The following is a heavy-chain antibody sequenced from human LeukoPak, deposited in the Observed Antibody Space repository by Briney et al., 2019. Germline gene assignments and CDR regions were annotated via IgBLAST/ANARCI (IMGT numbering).Heavy chain of an antibody. CDR1: GGTFSSYA. Sequence: ASVKVSCKASGGTFSSYAISWVRQAPGQGLEWMGGIIPIFGTANYAQKFQGRVTITTDESTSTAYMELSSLRSEDTAVYYCARGGMGYCSSTSCYSQAFDIWGQGAMVTVSS. D-gene: IGHD2-2*01. CDR2: IIPIFGTA. V-gene: IGHV1-69*05. CDR3: ARGGMGYCSSTSCYSQAFDI. J-gene: IGHJ3*02.